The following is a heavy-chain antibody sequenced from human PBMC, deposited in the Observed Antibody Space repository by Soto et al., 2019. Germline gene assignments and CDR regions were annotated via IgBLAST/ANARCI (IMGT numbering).Heavy chain of an antibody. CDR1: GGSISSGGYY. V-gene: IGHV4-31*03. Sequence: SETLSLTCTVSGGSISSGGYYWSWIRQHPGKGLEWIGYIYYSGSTYYNPSLKSRVTISVDTSKNQFSLKLSSVTAADTAVYYCAGRRGGGKNFDYWGQGTLVTVSS. J-gene: IGHJ4*02. CDR3: AGRRGGGKNFDY. D-gene: IGHD2-15*01. CDR2: IYYSGST.